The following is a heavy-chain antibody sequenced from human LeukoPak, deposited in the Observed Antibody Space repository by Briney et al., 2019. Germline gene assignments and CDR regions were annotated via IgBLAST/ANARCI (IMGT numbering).Heavy chain of an antibody. Sequence: SETLSLTCTVSGDSISSYYWSWIRQPPGKGLEWIGCIYYSGSTKYNPSLKSRVTISVDTSKNQFSLKLSSVTAADTAVYYCARATMTTANWFDPWGQGTLVTVSS. CDR2: IYYSGST. D-gene: IGHD1-14*01. V-gene: IGHV4-59*12. CDR3: ARATMTTANWFDP. J-gene: IGHJ5*02. CDR1: GDSISSYY.